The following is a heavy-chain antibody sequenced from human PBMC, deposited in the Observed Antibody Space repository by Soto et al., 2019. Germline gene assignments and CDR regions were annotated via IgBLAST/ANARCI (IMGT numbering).Heavy chain of an antibody. D-gene: IGHD6-13*01. CDR2: MNPNSGNT. CDR1: GYTFTSYD. V-gene: IGHV1-8*01. Sequence: QVQLVQSGAEVKKPGASVKVSCKASGYTFTSYDINWVRQATGQGLEWVGWMNPNSGNTGYAQKFQGRVTMTRNTSISTAYMELSSLRSEDTAVYYCARSDTAGTFFYYYYYMDVWGKGTTVTVSS. J-gene: IGHJ6*03. CDR3: ARSDTAGTFFYYYYYMDV.